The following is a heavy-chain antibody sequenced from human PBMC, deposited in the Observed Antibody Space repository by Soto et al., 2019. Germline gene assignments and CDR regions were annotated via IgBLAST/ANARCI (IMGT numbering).Heavy chain of an antibody. CDR2: IIPIFGTA. CDR1: GGSYNSYA. J-gene: IGHJ5*02. Sequence: KVRCTASGGSYNSYAISWVRQEKGPGLEWMGGIIPIFGTANYAQKFQGRVTITADESTSTAYMELSSLRSEDTAVYYFARESGGSTWYWDNWLDPWGPGTLVTVSS. CDR3: ARESGGSTWYWDNWLDP. D-gene: IGHD6-13*01. V-gene: IGHV1-69*01.